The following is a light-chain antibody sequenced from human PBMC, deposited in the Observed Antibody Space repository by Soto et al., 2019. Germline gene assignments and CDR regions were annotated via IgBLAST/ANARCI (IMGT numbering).Light chain of an antibody. CDR3: SSYGGRNNLL. J-gene: IGLJ3*02. CDR1: SSDAGGFNR. V-gene: IGLV2-8*01. Sequence: QSALTQPPSASGSPGQSVTISCTGTSSDAGGFNRVSWYQQHPGRAPKLIISEVHKRASGVPDRFSGSKSGNTASLTVSGLQAEDEADYYCSSYGGRNNLLFGAGTKLTVL. CDR2: EVH.